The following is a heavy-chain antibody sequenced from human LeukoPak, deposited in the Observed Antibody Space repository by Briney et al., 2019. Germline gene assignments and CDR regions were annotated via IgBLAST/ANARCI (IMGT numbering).Heavy chain of an antibody. Sequence: PSQTLSLTCAISGDSIFTNNVAWNWIRQSPSRGLEWLGRTYYRSKWSFDYAVSVKSRITINADTSKNQFSLQLSSVTPEDTAVYYCARGKYTSFDNWGQGTLVTVSS. CDR3: ARGKYTSFDN. CDR1: GDSIFTNNVA. D-gene: IGHD6-6*01. CDR2: TYYRSKWSF. J-gene: IGHJ4*02. V-gene: IGHV6-1*01.